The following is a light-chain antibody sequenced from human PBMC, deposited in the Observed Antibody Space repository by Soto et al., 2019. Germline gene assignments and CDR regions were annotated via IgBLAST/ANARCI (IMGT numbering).Light chain of an antibody. J-gene: IGKJ5*01. Sequence: EIVMTQSPATLSLSPGEGATVSCRVSQSINSKSLVWYQRKFGQAPRLLIYNTSSRATGIPDRFSGSGSGTDFTLTISRLEPEDFAVYYCQQYGSSVTFGQGTRLEIK. CDR2: NTS. V-gene: IGKV3-20*01. CDR1: QSINSKS. CDR3: QQYGSSVT.